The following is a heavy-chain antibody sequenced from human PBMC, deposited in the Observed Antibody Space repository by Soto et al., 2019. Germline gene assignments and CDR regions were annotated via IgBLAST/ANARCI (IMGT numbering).Heavy chain of an antibody. CDR2: ISGSTTST. D-gene: IGHD2-15*01. CDR1: GCTFSNYA. V-gene: IGHV3-23*01. CDR3: AKDVARDIVAMMFAD. Sequence: GGSLRLSCAASGCTFSNYAMSLVLQAPGKGLGWVSTISGSTTSTFYADSVKGRFTISRDNSKNTLYLQMNSLRAEDTALYYCAKDVARDIVAMMFADWGQGALVTVSS. J-gene: IGHJ4*02.